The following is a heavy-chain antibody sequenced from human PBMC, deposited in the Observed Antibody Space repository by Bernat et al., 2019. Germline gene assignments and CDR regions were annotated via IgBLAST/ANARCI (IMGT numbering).Heavy chain of an antibody. CDR3: AKDRELHKIGYFQH. V-gene: IGHV3-23*01. CDR2: ISGSGGST. Sequence: EVQLLESGGGLVQPGGSLRLSCAASGFTFSSYAMSWVRQAPGKGLEWVSAISGSGGSTYYADSVKSRFTISRDNSKNTLYLQMNSLGAEDTAVYYCAKDRELHKIGYFQHWGQGTLVTVSS. D-gene: IGHD1-26*01. J-gene: IGHJ1*01. CDR1: GFTFSSYA.